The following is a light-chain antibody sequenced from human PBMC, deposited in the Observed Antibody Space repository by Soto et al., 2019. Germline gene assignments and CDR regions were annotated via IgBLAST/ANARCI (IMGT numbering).Light chain of an antibody. V-gene: IGKV1-27*01. CDR1: QGISNY. CDR3: QKYNSALRT. J-gene: IGKJ1*01. Sequence: DIQMTQSPSSLSASVGDRVTITCRASQGISNYLAWNQQKPGKVPKLLTYAASTLQSGVPSRFSGSGSGTDFTLTISSLQPEDVATYYCQKYNSALRTFGQGTKVDIK. CDR2: AAS.